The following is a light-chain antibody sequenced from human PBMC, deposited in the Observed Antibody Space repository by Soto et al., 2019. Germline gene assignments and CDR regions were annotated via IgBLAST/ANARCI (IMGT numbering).Light chain of an antibody. CDR1: QSISSD. CDR2: AAS. Sequence: DIQMTQSPSSLSASVGDRVTITCRASQSISSDLNWYQQKPGKAPTLLIYAASSLQSGVPSRFSGSGSGTDFTLTVSSLQPEDFATYYCHQSYSPPHTFGQGTKLGIK. J-gene: IGKJ2*01. V-gene: IGKV1-39*01. CDR3: HQSYSPPHT.